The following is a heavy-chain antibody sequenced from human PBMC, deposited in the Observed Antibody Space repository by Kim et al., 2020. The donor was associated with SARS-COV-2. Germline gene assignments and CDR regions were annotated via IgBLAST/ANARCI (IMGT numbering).Heavy chain of an antibody. Sequence: YNPSLKSRVTMSVDTAKNQLSLTLSSVTAADTAVYFCARGAMTSRWSWGQGTLVTVAS. D-gene: IGHD6-19*01. V-gene: IGHV4-59*09. J-gene: IGHJ5*02. CDR3: ARGAMTSRWS.